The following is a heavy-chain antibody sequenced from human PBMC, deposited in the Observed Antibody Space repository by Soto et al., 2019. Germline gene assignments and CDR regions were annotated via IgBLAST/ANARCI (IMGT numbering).Heavy chain of an antibody. D-gene: IGHD1-1*01. CDR3: ARDTRSSSYGMDV. CDR2: IFYSGST. CDR1: GASISSSDYS. Sequence: TLSLTCSVSGASISSSDYSWSCLRQHPGKGLEWIGYIFYSGSTYYNPSLKSRVTISVDTSKHQFSLKLSSVTAADTAVYYCARDTRSSSYGMDVWGQGTTVTVSS. J-gene: IGHJ6*02. V-gene: IGHV4-31*03.